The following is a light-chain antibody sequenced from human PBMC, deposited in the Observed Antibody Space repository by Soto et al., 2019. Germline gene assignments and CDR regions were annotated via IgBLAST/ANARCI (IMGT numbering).Light chain of an antibody. V-gene: IGKV1-17*03. CDR1: QGISNS. CDR2: GAS. J-gene: IGKJ1*01. CDR3: LQHNSYPRT. Sequence: DIQMTQSPSAMSASVGDSVTITCRASQGISNSLAWFQQKPGKVPQRLIYGASSLQSGVPSRFSGSGSGTEFSLTISSLQHEDFATYYCLQHNSYPRTFGQGTKVEIK.